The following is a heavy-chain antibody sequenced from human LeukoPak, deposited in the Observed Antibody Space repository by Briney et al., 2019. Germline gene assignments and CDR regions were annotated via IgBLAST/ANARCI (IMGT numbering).Heavy chain of an antibody. D-gene: IGHD6-13*01. J-gene: IGHJ4*02. CDR3: ARGRRWAAAGIAY. CDR1: GGSFSGYY. Sequence: SETLSLTCAVYGGSFSGYYWSWIRQPPGKGLEWIGEINHSGSTNYNPSLKSRVTISVDTSKNQFSLRLSSVTAADTAVYYCARGRRWAAAGIAYWGQGTLVIVSS. CDR2: INHSGST. V-gene: IGHV4-34*01.